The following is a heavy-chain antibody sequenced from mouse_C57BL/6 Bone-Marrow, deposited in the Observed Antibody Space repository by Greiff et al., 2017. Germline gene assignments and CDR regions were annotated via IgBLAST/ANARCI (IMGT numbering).Heavy chain of an antibody. V-gene: IGHV1-64*01. D-gene: IGHD2-5*01. Sequence: QVQLQQPGAELVKPGASVKLSCKASGYTFTGYRMHWVKQRPGQGLEWIGMIHPNSGSTNYNETFKSKATLTVDKSSSTAYMQLSSLTSEDSAVYYCARSHYSNYFDYWGQGTTLTVSS. CDR1: GYTFTGYR. CDR3: ARSHYSNYFDY. CDR2: IHPNSGST. J-gene: IGHJ2*01.